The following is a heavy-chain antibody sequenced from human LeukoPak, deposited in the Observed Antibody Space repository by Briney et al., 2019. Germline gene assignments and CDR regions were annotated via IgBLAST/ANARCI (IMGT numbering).Heavy chain of an antibody. CDR1: GYSISSGYY. CDR2: IYLSGST. D-gene: IGHD6-13*01. Sequence: SETLSLTCAVSGYSISSGYYWGWIRQPPGKGLEWIGSIYLSGSTYYNPSLKSRVTISVDTSKNQFSLKLSSVTAADTAVYYCARSQYSSSWFHWGQGTLVTVSS. CDR3: ARSQYSSSWFH. V-gene: IGHV4-38-2*01. J-gene: IGHJ4*02.